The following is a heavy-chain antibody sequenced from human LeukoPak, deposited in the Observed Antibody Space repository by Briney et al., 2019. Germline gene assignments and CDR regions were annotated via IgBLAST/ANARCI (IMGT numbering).Heavy chain of an antibody. CDR2: IKHDGSDK. CDR3: ARVFYYGSRYYYMDV. D-gene: IGHD3-10*01. CDR1: GFTFSSYW. J-gene: IGHJ6*03. V-gene: IGHV3-7*01. Sequence: SGGSLRLSCAPSGFTFSSYWMSWVRQAPGKGLEWVANIKHDGSDKYYVDSVKGRFTISRDNAKNLLFLQMNSLRAEDTAVYYCARVFYYGSRYYYMDVWGKGTTVTISS.